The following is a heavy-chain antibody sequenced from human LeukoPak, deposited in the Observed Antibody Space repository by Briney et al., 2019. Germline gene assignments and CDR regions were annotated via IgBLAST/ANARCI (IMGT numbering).Heavy chain of an antibody. D-gene: IGHD3-10*01. J-gene: IGHJ4*02. CDR1: GFTFSSYW. CDR3: AGAILSIRGVKTPQFDY. Sequence: PGGSLRLSCAASGFTFSSYWMSWVRQAPGKGLEWVANIKQDGSEKYYVDSVKGRFTISRDNAKNSLYLQMNSLRAEDTAVYYCAGAILSIRGVKTPQFDYWGQGTLVTVSS. V-gene: IGHV3-7*03. CDR2: IKQDGSEK.